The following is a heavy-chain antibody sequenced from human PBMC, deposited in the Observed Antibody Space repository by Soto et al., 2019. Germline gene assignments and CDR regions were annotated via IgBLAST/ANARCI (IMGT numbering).Heavy chain of an antibody. CDR1: GFTFSTYG. Sequence: GGSLRLSCAASGFTFSTYGMHWVRQAPGKGLEWVAVIWYDGSIKYYADSVKGRFTISRDNSYNKLYLQINSLRVEDTAVYYCSTAYSITGTGRWFDPWGQGTLVTVSS. J-gene: IGHJ5*02. D-gene: IGHD1-7*01. V-gene: IGHV3-33*01. CDR3: STAYSITGTGRWFDP. CDR2: IWYDGSIK.